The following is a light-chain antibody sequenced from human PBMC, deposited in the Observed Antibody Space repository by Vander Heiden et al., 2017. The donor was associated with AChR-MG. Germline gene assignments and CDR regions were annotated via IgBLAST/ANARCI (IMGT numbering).Light chain of an antibody. CDR1: QSVSSSY. Sequence: ETVLPPPPATLSLSPGERATLSCRASQSVSSSYVACYQQKPGQAPRLLIYGASVRATGSPDRCSGSGSGTDLILTISRLEPEDFAVYYCQQYGGSAWTFGQGTKVEIK. V-gene: IGKV3-20*01. J-gene: IGKJ1*01. CDR2: GAS. CDR3: QQYGGSAWT.